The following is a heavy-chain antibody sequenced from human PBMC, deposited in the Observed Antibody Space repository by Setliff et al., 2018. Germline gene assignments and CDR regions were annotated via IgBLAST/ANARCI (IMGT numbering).Heavy chain of an antibody. CDR2: INPKTGGT. CDR3: ARSDHLVVDGFDV. V-gene: IGHV1-2*04. Sequence: ASVNVSCKASGYAFTDNYIHWVRQAPGQGLEWMGWINPKTGGTNLAQKFQGWVSMTRDTSITTAYMELSRLTSDDMAVYFCARSDHLVVDGFDVWGQGTMVTVS. J-gene: IGHJ3*01. CDR1: GYAFTDNY. D-gene: IGHD3-16*01.